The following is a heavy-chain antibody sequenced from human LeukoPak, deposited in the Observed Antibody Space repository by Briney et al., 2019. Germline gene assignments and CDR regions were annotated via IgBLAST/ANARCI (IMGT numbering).Heavy chain of an antibody. CDR2: MKQDGNEK. V-gene: IGHV3-7*01. Sequence: GGSLRLSCVASGFTFSSYWISWVRQAPGKGLEWVANMKQDGNEKFYVDSVKGRFTISRDNAKNSLYLQMNRLRAEDTAVYYCARQRGTAMGYNWFDPWGQGTLVTVSS. CDR1: GFTFSSYW. J-gene: IGHJ5*02. CDR3: ARQRGTAMGYNWFDP. D-gene: IGHD5-18*01.